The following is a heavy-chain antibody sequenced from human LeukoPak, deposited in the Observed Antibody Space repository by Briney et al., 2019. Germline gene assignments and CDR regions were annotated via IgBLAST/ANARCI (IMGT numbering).Heavy chain of an antibody. V-gene: IGHV4-30-2*01. CDR1: GGSISSGGYS. J-gene: IGHJ4*02. CDR2: IYHSGST. Sequence: SETLSLTCAGSGGSISSGGYSWSWIRQPPGKGLEWIGYIYHSGSTYYNPSPKSRVTISVDRSKNQFSLKLSSVTAADTAVYYCARARVVTASYYFDYWGQGTLVTVSS. D-gene: IGHD4-23*01. CDR3: ARARVVTASYYFDY.